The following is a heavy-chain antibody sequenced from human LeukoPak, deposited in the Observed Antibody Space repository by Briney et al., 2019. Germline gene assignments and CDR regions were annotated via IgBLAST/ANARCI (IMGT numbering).Heavy chain of an antibody. Sequence: PSVKVSCKASGGTFSSYAISWVRQAPGQGLKWMGGIIPIFGTANYAQKFQGRVTITTDESTSTAYMELSSLRSEDTAVYYCASSPLRRSFDYWGQGTLVTVSS. CDR1: GGTFSSYA. D-gene: IGHD3-16*01. CDR3: ASSPLRRSFDY. CDR2: IIPIFGTA. J-gene: IGHJ4*02. V-gene: IGHV1-69*05.